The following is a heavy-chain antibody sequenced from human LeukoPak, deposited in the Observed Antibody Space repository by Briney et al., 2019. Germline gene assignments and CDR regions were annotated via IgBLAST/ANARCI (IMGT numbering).Heavy chain of an antibody. CDR1: GGSISSYY. CDR3: ARDRLNYYDSSGYLH. V-gene: IGHV4-59*01. D-gene: IGHD3-22*01. CDR2: IYYSGST. J-gene: IGHJ4*02. Sequence: SETLSLTCTVSGGSISSYYWSWLRQPPGKGLEWIGYIYYSGSTNYNPSLKSRVTISVDTSKNQFSLKLSSVTAADTAVYYCARDRLNYYDSSGYLHWGQGTLVTVSS.